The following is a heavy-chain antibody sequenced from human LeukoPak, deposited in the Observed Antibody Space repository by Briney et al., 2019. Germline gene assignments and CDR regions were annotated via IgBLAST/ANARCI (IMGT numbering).Heavy chain of an antibody. CDR1: GFTFSSYS. Sequence: PGGSLRLSCAASGFTFSSYSMNWVRQAPGKGLEWVSSISSSNSYIYCADSLKGRFTISRDNAKNSLYLQMNSLRAEDTAVYYCARGQPDGSGSYHPPYWYSDLWGRGTLVTVSS. V-gene: IGHV3-21*01. CDR2: ISSSNSYI. D-gene: IGHD3-10*01. CDR3: ARGQPDGSGSYHPPYWYSDL. J-gene: IGHJ2*01.